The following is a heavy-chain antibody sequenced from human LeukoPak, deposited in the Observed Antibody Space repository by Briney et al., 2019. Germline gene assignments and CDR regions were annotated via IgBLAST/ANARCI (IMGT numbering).Heavy chain of an antibody. Sequence: GRSLRLSCAASGFTFSIYEMNWVRQAPGKGLEWVSYISTTGKTTYYGDSVQGRFIISRDNAKNSVYLQMNSLRAEDTAVYYCAGKPRDGYYDGRRDFWGQGTLVTVSS. CDR1: GFTFSIYE. J-gene: IGHJ4*02. CDR2: ISTTGKTT. CDR3: AGKPRDGYYDGRRDF. D-gene: IGHD5-24*01. V-gene: IGHV3-48*03.